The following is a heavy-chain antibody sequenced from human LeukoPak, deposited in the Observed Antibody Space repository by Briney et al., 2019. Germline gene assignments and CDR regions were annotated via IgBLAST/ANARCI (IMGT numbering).Heavy chain of an antibody. J-gene: IGHJ6*03. Sequence: ASVKVSCKASGGTFSSHAISWVRQAPGQGLEWMGGIIPIFGTANYAQKFQGRVTITADKSTSTAYMELSSLRSEDTAVYYCARVRWYYDSSGFLSGYYYYMDVWGKGTTVTISS. V-gene: IGHV1-69*06. CDR3: ARVRWYYDSSGFLSGYYYYMDV. CDR1: GGTFSSHA. D-gene: IGHD3-22*01. CDR2: IIPIFGTA.